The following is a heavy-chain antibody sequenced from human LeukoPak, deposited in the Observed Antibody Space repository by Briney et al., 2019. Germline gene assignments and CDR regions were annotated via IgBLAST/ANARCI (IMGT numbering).Heavy chain of an antibody. CDR3: ARGVELATIGFLGLVDH. CDR2: INSDGSST. J-gene: IGHJ4*02. V-gene: IGHV3-74*01. Sequence: PGGSLRLSCAASGFTLSSYWMHWVRQAPGKGLVWVSRINSDGSSTSYADSVKGRFTISRDNAKNTLYLQMNSLRAEDTAVYYCARGVELATIGFLGLVDHWGQGTLVTVSS. CDR1: GFTLSSYW. D-gene: IGHD5-24*01.